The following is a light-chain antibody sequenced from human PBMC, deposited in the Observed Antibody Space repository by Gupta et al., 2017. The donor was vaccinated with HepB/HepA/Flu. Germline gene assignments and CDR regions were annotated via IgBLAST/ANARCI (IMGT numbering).Light chain of an antibody. CDR2: AAS. CDR3: KQTFRIPRT. J-gene: IGKJ1*01. CDR1: QSVYTY. Sequence: DIQLTQSPSPLSASVRDRVSIACRASQSVYTYLNWYQKKPGKAPRLLIYAASSLQGGVPSRFSGSGSGTEFTLTISRLEPEDFATYYCKQTFRIPRTFGQGTNV. V-gene: IGKV1-39*01.